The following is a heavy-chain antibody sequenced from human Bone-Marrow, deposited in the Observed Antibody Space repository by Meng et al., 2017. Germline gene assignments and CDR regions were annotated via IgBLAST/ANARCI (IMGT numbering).Heavy chain of an antibody. V-gene: IGHV3-23*05. CDR1: GFTFSTYS. Sequence: GESLKISCVASGFTFSTYSMSWVRQAPGKGLEWVSSLTSSTYYAESVKGRFTISRDNSKNTLYLQMNSLRAEDTAVYYCARSTYYYGSGSYFLLSSYYYYGMDVWGQGTTVTVSS. CDR2: LTSST. J-gene: IGHJ6*02. D-gene: IGHD3-10*01. CDR3: ARSTYYYGSGSYFLLSSYYYYGMDV.